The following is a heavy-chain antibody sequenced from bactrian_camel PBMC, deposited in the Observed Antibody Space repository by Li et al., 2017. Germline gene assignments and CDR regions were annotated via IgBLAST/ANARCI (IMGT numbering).Heavy chain of an antibody. CDR2: TSPEDIT. D-gene: IGHD2*01. J-gene: IGHJ4*01. Sequence: HVQLVESGGALVQPGESLRLSCVASGYSYRNSCMGWFRQAPGKEREWVSSTSPEDITRYADSVKGRFTISQDNTKNIMYLEMNDLKPEDTAMYYCAATRCGSFYPTHPDKYNYWGQGTQVTVS. V-gene: IGHV3S1*01. CDR1: GYSYRNSC. CDR3: AATRCGSFYPTHPDKYNY.